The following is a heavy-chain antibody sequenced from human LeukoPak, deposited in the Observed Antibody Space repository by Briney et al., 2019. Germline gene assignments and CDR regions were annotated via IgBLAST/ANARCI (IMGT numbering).Heavy chain of an antibody. V-gene: IGHV3-48*03. J-gene: IGHJ4*02. CDR3: ARDYGGSSPFDY. Sequence: SGGSLRLSCAASGFTFSSYEMHWVRQAPGKGLEWVSYINSSDSTIYYADSVKGRFTISRDNAKNSLYLQMNSLRAEDTAVYYCARDYGGSSPFDYWGQGTLVTVSS. CDR2: INSSDSTI. D-gene: IGHD4-23*01. CDR1: GFTFSSYE.